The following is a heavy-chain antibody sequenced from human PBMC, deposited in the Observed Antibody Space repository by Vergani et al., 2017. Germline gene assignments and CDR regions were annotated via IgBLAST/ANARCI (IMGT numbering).Heavy chain of an antibody. J-gene: IGHJ5*02. V-gene: IGHV1-69*14. CDR2: IIPIFGTA. D-gene: IGHD6-19*01. CDR3: ARDIAVAGIVNNWFDP. CDR1: GGTFSSYA. Sequence: QVQLVQSGAEAKKPGSSVKVSCKASGGTFSSYAISWVRQAPGQGLEWMGGIIPIFGTANYAQKFQGRVTITADKSTSTAYMELSSLRSEDTAVYYCARDIAVAGIVNNWFDPWGQGTLVTVSS.